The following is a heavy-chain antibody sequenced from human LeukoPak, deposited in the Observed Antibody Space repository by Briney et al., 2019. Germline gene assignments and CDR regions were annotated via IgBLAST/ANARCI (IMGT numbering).Heavy chain of an antibody. V-gene: IGHV3-23*01. CDR2: ISGSGGST. Sequence: GGSLRLSCAASGFTFSSYAMSWVRQAPGKGLEWVSAISGSGGSTYYADSVKGRFTISRDNSKNSLYLQMNSLRAEDTAVYYCARVFRGGNFDYWGQGTLVTVSS. CDR1: GFTFSSYA. CDR3: ARVFRGGNFDY. J-gene: IGHJ4*02. D-gene: IGHD3-10*01.